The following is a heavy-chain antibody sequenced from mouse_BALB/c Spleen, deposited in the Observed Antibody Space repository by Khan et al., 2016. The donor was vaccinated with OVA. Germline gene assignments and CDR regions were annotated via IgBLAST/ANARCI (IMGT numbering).Heavy chain of an antibody. D-gene: IGHD2-1*01. J-gene: IGHJ2*01. CDR2: IYPGNSDT. V-gene: IGHV1-5*01. Sequence: VQLQQSGTVLARPGASVKMSCKASGYTFTSYWMHWIKQRPGQGLEWIGAIYPGNSDTNYNQRFKGKAKLTAVKSTSTAYMELNSLTNEDSAVXYSTRDGFGNYESWDYWGQGTTLTVAA. CDR3: TRDGFGNYESWDY. CDR1: GYTFTSYW.